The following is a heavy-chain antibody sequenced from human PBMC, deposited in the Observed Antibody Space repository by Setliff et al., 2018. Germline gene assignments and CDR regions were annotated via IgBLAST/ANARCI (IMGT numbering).Heavy chain of an antibody. CDR2: IWFEGTRE. D-gene: IGHD3-16*01. Sequence: GGSLRLSCAASGLTLSRYGMHWVRQAPGKGLEWVALIWFEGTRENYEDSVKGRFTISKDNFENTLYLQMNSLRAEDTAVYYCARDGGEYWGQGTLVTVSS. CDR1: GLTLSRYG. CDR3: ARDGGEY. J-gene: IGHJ4*02. V-gene: IGHV3-33*01.